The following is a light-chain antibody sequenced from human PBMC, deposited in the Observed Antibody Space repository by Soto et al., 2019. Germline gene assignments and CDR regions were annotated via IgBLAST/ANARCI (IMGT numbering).Light chain of an antibody. V-gene: IGKV3-15*01. Sequence: EIVLTQSPATLSLSPGERATLSCRASQSLSSINLAWFQQKPGQAPRLLIYGASTRATGIPARFSGSGSGTEFTLTISSLQSEDFAVYYCQQYNNWPRGTFGGGTKVDIK. J-gene: IGKJ4*01. CDR2: GAS. CDR3: QQYNNWPRGT. CDR1: QSLSSIN.